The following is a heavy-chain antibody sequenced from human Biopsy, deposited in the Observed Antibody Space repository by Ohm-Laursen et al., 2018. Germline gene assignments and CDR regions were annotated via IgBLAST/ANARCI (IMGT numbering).Heavy chain of an antibody. V-gene: IGHV6-1*01. CDR3: VRTYWLDYFDY. Sequence: QTISLSCAMSGDSVSSDIAAGKWIRPSPSRGLEWLGRTYHRSKWYTDYAPSVKGRATINPDTSKNQFSLQVNSVTPDDTAVYYCVRTYWLDYFDYWGQGTLVPVST. J-gene: IGHJ4*02. CDR2: TYHRSKWYT. CDR1: GDSVSSDIAA. D-gene: IGHD2-15*01.